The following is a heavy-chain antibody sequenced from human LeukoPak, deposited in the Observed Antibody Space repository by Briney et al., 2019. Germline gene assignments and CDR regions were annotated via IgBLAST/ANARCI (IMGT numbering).Heavy chain of an antibody. V-gene: IGHV3-21*01. CDR1: GFTFSSYS. J-gene: IGHJ6*02. CDR2: ISSSSSYI. Sequence: PGGSLRLSCAASGFTFSSYSMNWVRQAPGKGLEWVSSISSSSSYIYYADSVKGRFTISRDNAKNSLYLQMNSLRAEDTAVYYCARDPAGLHYYYYGMDVWGQGTTVTVSS. D-gene: IGHD2-2*01. CDR3: ARDPAGLHYYYYGMDV.